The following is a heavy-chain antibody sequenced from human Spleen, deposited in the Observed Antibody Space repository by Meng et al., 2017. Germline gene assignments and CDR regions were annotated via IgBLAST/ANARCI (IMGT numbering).Heavy chain of an antibody. D-gene: IGHD6-13*01. Sequence: QEERQVAGPGLVKPSQTLSLTCAVSAYSLSRSNWWGWIRQPPGKGLEWIGYIDYSGSIYHNSSLKSRVTMSVGTSKTQFSLKLTSVTAVDTAVYYCARATAAGFDYWGQGTLVTVSS. CDR2: IDYSGSI. CDR1: AYSLSRSNW. CDR3: ARATAAGFDY. V-gene: IGHV4-28*02. J-gene: IGHJ4*02.